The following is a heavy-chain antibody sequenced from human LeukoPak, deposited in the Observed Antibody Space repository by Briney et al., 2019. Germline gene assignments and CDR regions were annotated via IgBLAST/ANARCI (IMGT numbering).Heavy chain of an antibody. CDR3: ASSPVEFYYDDSAFYPYGFDY. D-gene: IGHD3-22*01. Sequence: SETLSLTCAVSGGSISSSAWWCWVRQPPGKGLEWIGEIHRRGSTYYNPSLESRLTMSLDKSKNQFSLNLYSVTAADTAVYYCASSPVEFYYDDSAFYPYGFDYWGQGTLVTVS. CDR2: IHRRGST. V-gene: IGHV4-4*02. CDR1: GGSISSSAW. J-gene: IGHJ4*02.